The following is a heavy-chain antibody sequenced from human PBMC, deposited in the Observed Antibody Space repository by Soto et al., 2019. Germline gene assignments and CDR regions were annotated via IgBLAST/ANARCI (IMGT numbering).Heavy chain of an antibody. CDR3: LRHAHWVGLTVY. J-gene: IGHJ4*02. D-gene: IGHD1-26*01. CDR2: IYHTGET. Sequence: QLQLQESGPGLVKPSETLSLTCSVSGGSISSSNYYWAWIRQPPGKGLEWIGGIYHTGETYYNPSLPPRXXFXVXXSKNPLSLILHSVTAADTALYSCLRHAHWVGLTVYWGRGALVTVSS. CDR1: GGSISSSNYY. V-gene: IGHV4-39*01.